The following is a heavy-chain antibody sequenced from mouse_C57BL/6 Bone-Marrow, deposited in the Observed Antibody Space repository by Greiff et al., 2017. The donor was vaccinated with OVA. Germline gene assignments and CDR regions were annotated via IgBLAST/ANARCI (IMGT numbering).Heavy chain of an antibody. V-gene: IGHV5-12*01. CDR1: GFTFSDYY. CDR3: ARPSHYDYDDAWFAY. D-gene: IGHD2-4*01. CDR2: ISNGGGST. J-gene: IGHJ3*01. Sequence: EVQLVESGGGLVQPGGSLKLSCAASGFTFSDYYMYWVRQTPEKRLEWVAYISNGGGSTYYPDTVKGRFTISRDNAKNTLYLQMSRLKSEDTAMYYCARPSHYDYDDAWFAYWGQGTLVTVSA.